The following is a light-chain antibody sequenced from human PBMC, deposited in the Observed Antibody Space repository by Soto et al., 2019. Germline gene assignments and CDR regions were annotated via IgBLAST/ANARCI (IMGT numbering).Light chain of an antibody. Sequence: DIPITPSPSSVSASVGDRVTISCQASQGISRSLAWYQQKPGKAPKLLIYAASSLQSGVPSRFSGSGFGTDFTLTISSLQPEDSAIYYCQQADTFPITFGQGTRLEIK. J-gene: IGKJ5*01. CDR2: AAS. V-gene: IGKV1D-12*01. CDR3: QQADTFPIT. CDR1: QGISRS.